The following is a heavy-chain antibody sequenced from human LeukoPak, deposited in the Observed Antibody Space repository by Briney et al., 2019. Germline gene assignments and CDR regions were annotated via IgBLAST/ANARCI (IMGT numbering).Heavy chain of an antibody. CDR3: ARADSSGYAYFDY. CDR1: GGTFSSYA. V-gene: IGHV1-69*13. Sequence: SVKVSCKASGGTFSSYAISWVRQAPGQGLEWMGGIIPIFGTANYAQKFQGRVTITADESTSTAYMELSSLRPEDTAVYYCARADSSGYAYFDYWGQGTLVTVSS. D-gene: IGHD3-22*01. J-gene: IGHJ4*02. CDR2: IIPIFGTA.